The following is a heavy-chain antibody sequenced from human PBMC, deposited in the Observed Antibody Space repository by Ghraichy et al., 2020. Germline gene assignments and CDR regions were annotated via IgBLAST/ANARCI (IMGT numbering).Heavy chain of an antibody. V-gene: IGHV3-48*02. CDR3: ARDGGVRGEIDT. Sequence: GGSLRLSCAASGFTFSRYNMDWVRQAPGKGLEWVSYISSSSNKIYYADSVKGRFTISTDNAKNSLYLQMNSLRDEDTAVYYCARDGGVRGEIDTWGQGTLVTVSS. CDR2: ISSSSNKI. J-gene: IGHJ5*02. CDR1: GFTFSRYN. D-gene: IGHD3-10*01.